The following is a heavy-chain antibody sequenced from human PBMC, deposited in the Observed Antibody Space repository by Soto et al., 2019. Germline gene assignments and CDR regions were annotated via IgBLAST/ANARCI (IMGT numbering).Heavy chain of an antibody. V-gene: IGHV4-61*01. Sequence: PSETLSLTCTVSGASVSSPTHYWNWIRQSPGKGLEWIGFVYYSGITNYSPSLKSRVTISLDTSKDQFSLRLTSVTAADTAVYYCARTRDNNINYYYALDVWGQGTTVTVSS. CDR2: VYYSGIT. D-gene: IGHD1-20*01. CDR3: ARTRDNNINYYYALDV. CDR1: GASVSSPTHY. J-gene: IGHJ6*02.